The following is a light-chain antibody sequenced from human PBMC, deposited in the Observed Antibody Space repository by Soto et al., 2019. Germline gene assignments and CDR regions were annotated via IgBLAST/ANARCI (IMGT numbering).Light chain of an antibody. J-gene: IGLJ2*01. Sequence: QTVVTQPPSASGTPGQRVTISCSGSNSNVGSNTVNWYQQFPGTAPRFLIYGNDLRPSGVPDRFSASKSGTSASLVISGHQSEDEADYYCAVWDDSLRGLVFGGGTQVTVL. CDR2: GND. CDR3: AVWDDSLRGLV. CDR1: NSNVGSNT. V-gene: IGLV1-44*01.